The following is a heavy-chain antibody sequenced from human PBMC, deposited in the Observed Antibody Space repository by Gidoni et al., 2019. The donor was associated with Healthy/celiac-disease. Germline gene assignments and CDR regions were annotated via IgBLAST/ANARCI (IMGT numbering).Heavy chain of an antibody. CDR1: GGSISSYY. Sequence: QVQLQESGPGLVKPSETLSLTCTVSGGSISSYYWSWIRQPPGKGLEWIGYIYYSGSTNYNPSLKSRVTISVDTSKNQFSLKLSSVTAADTAVYYCAKGLGPYDYGESESWFDPWGQGTLVTVSS. V-gene: IGHV4-59*01. CDR3: AKGLGPYDYGESESWFDP. J-gene: IGHJ5*02. D-gene: IGHD4-17*01. CDR2: IYYSGST.